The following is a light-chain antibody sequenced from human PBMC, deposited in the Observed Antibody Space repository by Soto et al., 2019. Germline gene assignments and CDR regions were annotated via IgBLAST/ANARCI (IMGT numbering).Light chain of an antibody. Sequence: EIVMTQSPATLSVSPGERAILSCRASQSVSTNLGWYQQKPGQAPRLLIFGASTRATGIPARFSGSGSGTEFTINNSSLQTEDSAIYYCQQNKNWPQFTFGQGKRLEIK. CDR2: GAS. V-gene: IGKV3-15*01. J-gene: IGKJ5*01. CDR1: QSVSTN. CDR3: QQNKNWPQFT.